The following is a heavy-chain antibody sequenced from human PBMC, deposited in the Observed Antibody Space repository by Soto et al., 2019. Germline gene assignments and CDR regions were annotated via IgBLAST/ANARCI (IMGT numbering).Heavy chain of an antibody. D-gene: IGHD3-3*01. CDR2: IWYDGSNK. Sequence: PGGSLTLSCAASGFTFSSYGMHWVRQAPGKGLEWVAVIWYDGSNKYYADSVKGRFTISRDNSKNTLYLQMNSLRAEDTAVYYCARANYDFWSGYFEYWGQGILVTVSS. CDR1: GFTFSSYG. V-gene: IGHV3-33*01. J-gene: IGHJ4*02. CDR3: ARANYDFWSGYFEY.